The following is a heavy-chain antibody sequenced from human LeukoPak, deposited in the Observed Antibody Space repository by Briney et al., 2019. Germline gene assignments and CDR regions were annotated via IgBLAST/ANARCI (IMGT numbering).Heavy chain of an antibody. CDR2: ISYDGSNK. Sequence: PGGSLRLSCAASGSTFSSYAMHWVRQAPGKGLEWVAVISYDGSNKYYADSVKGRFTISRDNSKNTLYLQMNSLRAEDTAVYYCARDQSSAAFDYWGQGTLVTVSS. V-gene: IGHV3-30-3*01. CDR3: ARDQSSAAFDY. J-gene: IGHJ4*02. D-gene: IGHD6-13*01. CDR1: GSTFSSYA.